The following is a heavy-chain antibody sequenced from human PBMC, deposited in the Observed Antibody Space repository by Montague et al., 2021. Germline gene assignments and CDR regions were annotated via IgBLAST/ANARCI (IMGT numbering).Heavy chain of an antibody. Sequence: SETLSLTCAVYGGSLNAYYWSWIRQSPGKGLEWIGEIHHRGSIYYDPTTDYNPSLPSRVTIPVDASKNQFSLRLRSVIAADTAVYYCARHSVGFEGYYNGLDVWGRGTPVIVSS. CDR3: ARHSVGFEGYYNGLDV. J-gene: IGHJ6*02. CDR2: IHHRGSIYYDPTT. D-gene: IGHD3-9*01. CDR1: GGSLNAYY. V-gene: IGHV4-34*01.